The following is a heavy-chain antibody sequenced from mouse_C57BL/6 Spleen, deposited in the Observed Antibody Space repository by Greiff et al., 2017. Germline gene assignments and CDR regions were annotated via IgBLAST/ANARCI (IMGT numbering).Heavy chain of an antibody. Sequence: QVHVKQPGAELVRPGSSVKLSCKASGYTFTSYWMDWVKQRPGQGLEWIGNIYPSDSETHYNQKFKDKATLTVDKSSSTAYMQLSSLTSEDSAVYYCARGRDFDVWGTGTTVTVSS. V-gene: IGHV1-61*01. J-gene: IGHJ1*03. CDR2: IYPSDSET. CDR1: GYTFTSYW. CDR3: ARGRDFDV.